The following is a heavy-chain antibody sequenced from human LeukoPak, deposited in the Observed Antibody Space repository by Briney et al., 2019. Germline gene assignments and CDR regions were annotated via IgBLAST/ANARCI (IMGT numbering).Heavy chain of an antibody. CDR1: GYTLTELS. J-gene: IGHJ4*02. D-gene: IGHD1-26*01. Sequence: ASVKVSCKVSGYTLTELSMHWVRQAPGKGLEWMGGFDPEDGETIYAQKFQGRVTMTEDTSTDTAYMELSSLRSEDTAVYHCATDLDSGRPGYFDYWGQGTLVTVSS. CDR3: ATDLDSGRPGYFDY. CDR2: FDPEDGET. V-gene: IGHV1-24*01.